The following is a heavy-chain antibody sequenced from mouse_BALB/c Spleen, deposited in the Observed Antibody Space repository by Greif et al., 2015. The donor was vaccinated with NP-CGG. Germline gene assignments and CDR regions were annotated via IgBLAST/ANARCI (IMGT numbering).Heavy chain of an antibody. CDR3: ARDGGNYFDY. J-gene: IGHJ2*01. CDR2: INGNGGST. CDR1: GFTFSSYG. V-gene: IGHV5-6-3*01. Sequence: EVKLMESGGGLVQPGGSLKLSCAASGFTFSSYGMSWVRQTPDKRLELVATINGNGGSTYYPDSVKGRFTISRDNAKNTLYLQMSSLKSEDTAMYYCARDGGNYFDYWGQGTTLTVSS.